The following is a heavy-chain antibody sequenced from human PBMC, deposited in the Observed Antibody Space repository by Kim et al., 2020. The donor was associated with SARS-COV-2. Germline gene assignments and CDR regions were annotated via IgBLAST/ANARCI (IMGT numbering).Heavy chain of an antibody. J-gene: IGHJ2*01. CDR3: ARVVRGVITPQYWYFDL. V-gene: IGHV4-34*01. Sequence: SETLSLTCAVYGGSFSGYYWSWIRQPPGKGLEWIGEINHSGSTNYNPSLKSRVTISVDTSKNQFSLKLSSVTAADTAVYYCARVVRGVITPQYWYFDLWGRGTLVTVSS. CDR1: GGSFSGYY. CDR2: INHSGST. D-gene: IGHD3-10*01.